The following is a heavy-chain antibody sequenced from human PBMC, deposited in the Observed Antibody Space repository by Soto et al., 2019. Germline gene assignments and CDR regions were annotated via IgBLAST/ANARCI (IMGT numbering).Heavy chain of an antibody. Sequence: SETLSLTCSVSGDSISNSRFYWAWIRQPPGEGLEWIGSIYHTGNAYYDPSLKSRVTIFVDTSKNQFSLKSTSVTAADTALYYCARDYFDSSDYTTNWFDPWGQGTLVTVSS. V-gene: IGHV4-39*01. D-gene: IGHD3-22*01. CDR2: IYHTGNA. CDR3: ARDYFDSSDYTTNWFDP. J-gene: IGHJ5*02. CDR1: GDSISNSRFY.